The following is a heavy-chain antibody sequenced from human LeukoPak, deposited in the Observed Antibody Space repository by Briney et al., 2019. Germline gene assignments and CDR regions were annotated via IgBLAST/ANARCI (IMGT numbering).Heavy chain of an antibody. D-gene: IGHD3-10*01. CDR2: INPNSGGT. CDR3: ARGFYYGSGSLKYFDY. Sequence: ASVKVSCKASGYTFTAYYMNWVRQAPGQGLEWMGWINPNSGGTNYAQRFQGRVTMTRDTSISTAYMELSRLRSDDTTVYYCARGFYYGSGSLKYFDYWGQGTLVTVSS. J-gene: IGHJ4*02. CDR1: GYTFTAYY. V-gene: IGHV1-2*02.